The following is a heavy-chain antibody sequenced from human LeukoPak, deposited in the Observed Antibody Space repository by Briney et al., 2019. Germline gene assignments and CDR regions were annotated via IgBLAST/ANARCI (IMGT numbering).Heavy chain of an antibody. CDR1: GFTFSSYA. D-gene: IGHD3-22*01. CDR3: AKGVDTRRRIGMRVVVTYYFDY. V-gene: IGHV3-23*01. Sequence: GASLRHSCAASGFTFSSYAMSWVRQAPGKGLEWVSGINDSGGSTYYADSVKGRFTISRDNSKNTLYLQMNSLRAEDTAVYYCAKGVDTRRRIGMRVVVTYYFDYWGQGTLVTVSS. J-gene: IGHJ4*02. CDR2: INDSGGST.